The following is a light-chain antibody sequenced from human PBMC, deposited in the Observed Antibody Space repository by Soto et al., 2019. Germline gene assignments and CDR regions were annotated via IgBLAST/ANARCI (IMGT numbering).Light chain of an antibody. J-gene: IGLJ1*01. CDR3: SSYTSSSTYV. Sequence: QSALTQPVSVSGSPGQSVTISCTGTSSDVGGYDYVSWYQHHPGKAPKLVIYDVTYRPSGVSDRFSGSKSANTASLTISGLQAEDEADYYCSSYTSSSTYVFGTGTRSPS. CDR2: DVT. CDR1: SSDVGGYDY. V-gene: IGLV2-14*01.